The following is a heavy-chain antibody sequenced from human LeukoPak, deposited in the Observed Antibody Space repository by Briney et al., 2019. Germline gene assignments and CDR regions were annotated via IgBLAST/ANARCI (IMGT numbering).Heavy chain of an antibody. CDR1: GFSFNNFG. Sequence: GGSLRLSCVASGFSFNNFGMTWVRQAPGRGLEWVSSISGTGGSTHYADFMKGRFTMSRDNSKNTLYLQMNSLRAGDTAVYYCAKSSYYDSSGFYREYYFDYWGQGTLVPVSS. V-gene: IGHV3-23*01. CDR3: AKSSYYDSSGFYREYYFDY. D-gene: IGHD3-22*01. CDR2: ISGTGGST. J-gene: IGHJ4*02.